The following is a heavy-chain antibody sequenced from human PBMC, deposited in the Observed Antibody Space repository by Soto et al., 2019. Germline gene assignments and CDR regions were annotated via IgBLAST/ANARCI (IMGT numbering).Heavy chain of an antibody. Sequence: AASVKVSCKASGYTFSSYTMHWVRQAPGQRLEWMAWINVGTGNTKYSQKFQDRVTITKDTSANTAYMELSSLRSEDTAVYYCASAGPISSYAFDYWGQGTLVTV. V-gene: IGHV1-3*01. CDR2: INVGTGNT. CDR3: ASAGPISSYAFDY. CDR1: GYTFSSYT. J-gene: IGHJ4*02. D-gene: IGHD2-2*01.